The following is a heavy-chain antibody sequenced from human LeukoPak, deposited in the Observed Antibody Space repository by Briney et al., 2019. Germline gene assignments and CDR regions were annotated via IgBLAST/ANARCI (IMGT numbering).Heavy chain of an antibody. Sequence: GGSLRLSCAASGFTFSSYGTHWVRQAPGKGLEWVAFIRYDGSNKYYADSVKGRFTISRDNSKNTLYLQMNSLRAEDTAVYYCAKDIECSSTSCYAWENVDVWGKGTTVTVSS. CDR1: GFTFSSYG. D-gene: IGHD2-2*01. CDR3: AKDIECSSTSCYAWENVDV. CDR2: IRYDGSNK. J-gene: IGHJ6*04. V-gene: IGHV3-30*02.